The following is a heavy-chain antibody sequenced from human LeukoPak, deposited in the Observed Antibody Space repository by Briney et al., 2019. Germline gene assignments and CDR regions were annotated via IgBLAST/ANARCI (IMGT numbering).Heavy chain of an antibody. Sequence: PGGSLRLSCAASGFTFSSYAMSWVRQAPGKGLEWVSAISGSGGSTYYADSVKGRFTISRDNSKNTLYLQMNSLRAEDTAVYYCAKRYCSSTSCYFDYFDYWGQGTLVTVSS. J-gene: IGHJ4*02. CDR2: ISGSGGST. D-gene: IGHD2-2*01. V-gene: IGHV3-23*01. CDR3: AKRYCSSTSCYFDYFDY. CDR1: GFTFSSYA.